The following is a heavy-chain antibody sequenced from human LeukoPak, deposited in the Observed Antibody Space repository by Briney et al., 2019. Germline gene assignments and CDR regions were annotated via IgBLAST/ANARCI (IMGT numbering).Heavy chain of an antibody. Sequence: GAPVKVSCKASGYTFTSYDINWVRQATGRGLEWMGWMNPNSGNTGYAQKFQGRVTMTRNTSISTAYMELSSLRSEDTAVYYCARVRGGLEYYDFWSGYFARLDYYYYGMDVWGQGTTVTVSS. V-gene: IGHV1-8*01. J-gene: IGHJ6*02. CDR2: MNPNSGNT. CDR1: GYTFTSYD. CDR3: ARVRGGLEYYDFWSGYFARLDYYYYGMDV. D-gene: IGHD3-3*01.